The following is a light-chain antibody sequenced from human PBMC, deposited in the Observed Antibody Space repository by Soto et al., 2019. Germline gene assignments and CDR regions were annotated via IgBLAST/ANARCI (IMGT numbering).Light chain of an antibody. CDR2: LGS. Sequence: DLVMTQSPRSLPVTAGEPASIXXRSXQSLLHSNGYNYLDWYLQKPGQSPQXXIYLGSNRASGVPDRFSGSGAGTDFTLKISRVEAEDVGVYYCMQALQTPITFGQGTRLEIK. J-gene: IGKJ5*01. V-gene: IGKV2-28*01. CDR1: QSLLHSNGYNY. CDR3: MQALQTPIT.